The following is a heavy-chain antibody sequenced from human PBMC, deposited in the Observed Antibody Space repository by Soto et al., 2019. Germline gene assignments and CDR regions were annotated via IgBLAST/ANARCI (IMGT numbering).Heavy chain of an antibody. CDR1: GGSISSGGYY. Sequence: QVQLQESGPGLVKPSQTLSLTCTVSGGSISSGGYYWSWIRQHPGKGLEWIGYIYYSGSTYYNPSLKSRVTISVDTSKNQCSLKLSSVTAADTAVYYCAREKKITTVDAFDIWGQGTMVTVSS. D-gene: IGHD3-10*01. CDR2: IYYSGST. J-gene: IGHJ3*02. CDR3: AREKKITTVDAFDI. V-gene: IGHV4-31*03.